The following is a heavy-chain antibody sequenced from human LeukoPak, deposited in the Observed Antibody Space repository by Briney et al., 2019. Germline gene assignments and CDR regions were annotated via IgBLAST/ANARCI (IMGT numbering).Heavy chain of an antibody. J-gene: IGHJ3*02. Sequence: GASVKVSCKXSGXXXXXYYMXWVRQAPGXXXXXXXXXNPNSGGTNYAQKFQGRVTMTRDTSISTAYMELSRLRSDDTAVYYCARDIGYCSGGSCSSDAFDIWGQGTMVTVSS. D-gene: IGHD2-15*01. CDR2: XNPNSGGT. CDR3: ARDIGYCSGGSCSSDAFDI. CDR1: GXXXXXYY. V-gene: IGHV1-2*02.